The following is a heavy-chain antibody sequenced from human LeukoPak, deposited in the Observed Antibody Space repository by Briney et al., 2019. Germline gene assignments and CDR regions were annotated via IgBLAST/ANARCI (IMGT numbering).Heavy chain of an antibody. D-gene: IGHD5-24*01. CDR1: GYSFSSYW. Sequence: PGESLKISCKGSGYSFSSYWIGWVRQMPGKGLEWMWIIYPGDPDTRYSPSFQGQVTISADKSISTAYLQWSILKASDTAMYYCARRDGYDSTTFDYWGQGTLVTVSS. CDR2: IYPGDPDT. V-gene: IGHV5-51*01. CDR3: ARRDGYDSTTFDY. J-gene: IGHJ4*02.